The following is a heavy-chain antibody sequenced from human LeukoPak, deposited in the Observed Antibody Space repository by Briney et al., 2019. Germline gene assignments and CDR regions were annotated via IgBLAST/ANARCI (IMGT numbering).Heavy chain of an antibody. J-gene: IGHJ3*02. CDR2: ISYDGSNK. V-gene: IGHV3-30*03. CDR1: GFTFSSYG. CDR3: ARTYYYDSSGYGNAFDI. Sequence: QPGGSLRLSCAASGFTFSSYGMHWVRQAPGKGLEWVAVISYDGSNKYYADSVKGRFTISRDNSKNTLYLQMNSLSAEDTAVYYCARTYYYDSSGYGNAFDIWGQGTMVTVSS. D-gene: IGHD3-22*01.